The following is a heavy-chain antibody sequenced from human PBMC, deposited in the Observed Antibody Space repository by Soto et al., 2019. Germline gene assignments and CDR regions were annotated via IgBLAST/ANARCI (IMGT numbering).Heavy chain of an antibody. V-gene: IGHV3-21*01. CDR1: GFTFSSYS. J-gene: IGHJ4*02. Sequence: WGSLRLSCAASGFTFSSYSMNWWRQAPGKGLEWVSSISSSSSYIYYADSVKGRFTISRDNAKNSLYLQMNSLRAEDTAVYYCARGVGATHFDYWGQGTLVTVSS. CDR2: ISSSSSYI. CDR3: ARGVGATHFDY. D-gene: IGHD1-26*01.